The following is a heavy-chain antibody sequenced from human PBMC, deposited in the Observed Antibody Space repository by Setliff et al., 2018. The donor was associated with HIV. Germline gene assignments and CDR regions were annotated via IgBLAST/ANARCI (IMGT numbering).Heavy chain of an antibody. V-gene: IGHV3-30*02. CDR2: IWYDGSNK. D-gene: IGHD5-18*01. Sequence: GGSLRLSCAASGFTFSHYGMHWVRQAPGKELEWVAMIWYDGSNKYYEDSVKGRFTISRDNSKNTVYLQMNSLRAEDTAVYYCVKDYVARRSYTYGYDYWGQGTLVTVSS. J-gene: IGHJ4*02. CDR1: GFTFSHYG. CDR3: VKDYVARRSYTYGYDY.